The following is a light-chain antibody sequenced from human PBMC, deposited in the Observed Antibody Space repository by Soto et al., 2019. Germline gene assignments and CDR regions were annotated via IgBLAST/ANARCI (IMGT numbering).Light chain of an antibody. J-gene: IGLJ1*01. CDR2: EVS. CDR3: SSYTSSSTYV. Sequence: QSALTQPPSVSGSPGHSVTISCTGTSSDVGSYNRVSWYQQPPGTAPKLMIYEVSNRPSGVPDRFSGSKSGSTASLTISGLQAEDEADYYCSSYTSSSTYVFGTGTKVTVL. V-gene: IGLV2-18*02. CDR1: SSDVGSYNR.